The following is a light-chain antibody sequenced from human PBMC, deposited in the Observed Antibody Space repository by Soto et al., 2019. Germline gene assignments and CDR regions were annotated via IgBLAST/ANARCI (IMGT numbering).Light chain of an antibody. CDR3: QQRSDWPST. CDR1: QSVSSA. V-gene: IGKV3-11*01. Sequence: EIVLTQSPATLSLFPGERATLSCRASQSVSSALAWLQQKPGQAPRLLIYDASNRATDTPARFSGSGSGTDFTLTISSLDPEDFAVYYCQQRSDWPSTFGQGTKVEIK. J-gene: IGKJ1*01. CDR2: DAS.